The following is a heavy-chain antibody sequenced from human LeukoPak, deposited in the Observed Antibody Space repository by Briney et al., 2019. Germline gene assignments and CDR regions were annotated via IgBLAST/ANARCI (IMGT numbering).Heavy chain of an antibody. CDR1: GGSFSGYY. CDR2: INHSGTT. Sequence: SETLSLTCAVYGGSFSGYYWSWVRQPPGKGLEWIGEINHSGTTNYNPSLKSRVTISVDTSKSQFSLKLSSVTAADTAVYYCARAGTHGYFDYWGQGTLVTVSS. CDR3: ARAGTHGYFDY. D-gene: IGHD4-17*01. J-gene: IGHJ4*02. V-gene: IGHV4-34*01.